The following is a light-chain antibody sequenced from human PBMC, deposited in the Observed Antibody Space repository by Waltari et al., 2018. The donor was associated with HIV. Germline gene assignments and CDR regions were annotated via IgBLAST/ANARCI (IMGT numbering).Light chain of an antibody. J-gene: IGLJ2*01. CDR1: SSDLGGGYYY. CDR2: DVT. Sequence: QSALTQPRSVSGSPGQSVTISCTGLSSDLGGGYYYVSWYQQYPGKVPRLMIYDVTKRPSGVPDRFSGSKSGNTASLTISGLQAEDEADYYCCSYGGSYTLFGGGTKVTVL. V-gene: IGLV2-11*01. CDR3: CSYGGSYTL.